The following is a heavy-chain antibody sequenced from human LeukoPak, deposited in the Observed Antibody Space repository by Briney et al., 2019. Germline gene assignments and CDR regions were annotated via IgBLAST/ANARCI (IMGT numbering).Heavy chain of an antibody. CDR1: GITFSSYA. CDR3: IRSYYFDY. D-gene: IGHD1-26*01. CDR2: IRSKAYGGTT. Sequence: PGGSLRLSCAASGITFSSYAMHWVRQAPGKGLEWVGFIRSKAYGGTTEYAASVKGRFTISRDDSKSIAYLQMNSLKTEDTAVYYCIRSYYFDYWGQGTLVTVSS. V-gene: IGHV3-49*04. J-gene: IGHJ4*02.